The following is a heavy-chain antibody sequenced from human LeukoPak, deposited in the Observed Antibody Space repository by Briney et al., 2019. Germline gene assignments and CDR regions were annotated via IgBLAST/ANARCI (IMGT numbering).Heavy chain of an antibody. Sequence: SETLSLTCAVYGGSFSGYYWSWIRQPPGKGLEWIGEINHSGSTNYNPSLKSRVTISVDTSKNQFSLKLSSVTAADTAVYYCARAPGAMVRGVIPYYYYGMDVWGQGTTATVSS. V-gene: IGHV4-34*01. D-gene: IGHD3-10*01. CDR1: GGSFSGYY. CDR2: INHSGST. J-gene: IGHJ6*02. CDR3: ARAPGAMVRGVIPYYYYGMDV.